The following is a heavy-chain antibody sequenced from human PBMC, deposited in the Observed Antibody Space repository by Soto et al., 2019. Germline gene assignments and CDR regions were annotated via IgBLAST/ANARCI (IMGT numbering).Heavy chain of an antibody. V-gene: IGHV3-21*01. CDR1: GFTFSDYS. CDR3: ARDPGGLATSGEYFHH. J-gene: IGHJ1*01. CDR2: ISSRSRYI. D-gene: IGHD6-13*01. Sequence: EVRLVESGGGLVKPGGSLRLSCAASGFTFSDYSMNWVRQAPGKGLEWVSSISSRSRYIYYADSVRGRFTISRDTAKNSLSLQMSSLRAEDTAMYYCARDPGGLATSGEYFHHWGQGTLVTVSS.